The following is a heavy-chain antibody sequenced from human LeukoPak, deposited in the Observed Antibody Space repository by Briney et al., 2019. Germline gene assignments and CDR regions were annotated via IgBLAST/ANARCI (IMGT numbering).Heavy chain of an antibody. D-gene: IGHD5-12*01. CDR2: IKQDGSER. CDR3: ARDPSGDYYFDY. J-gene: IGHJ4*02. Sequence: GESLRLSCAASGFTFSGYWMSWVRQAPGKGLEWVANIKQDGSERYYVDSVKGRFTISRDNAMNSLSLQMNSLRAEVTAVYYCARDPSGDYYFDYWGQGTLVTVSS. CDR1: GFTFSGYW. V-gene: IGHV3-7*01.